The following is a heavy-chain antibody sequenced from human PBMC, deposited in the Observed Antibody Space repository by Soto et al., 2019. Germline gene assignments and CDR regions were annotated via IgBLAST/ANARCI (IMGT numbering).Heavy chain of an antibody. J-gene: IGHJ4*02. Sequence: AGGSLRLSCAASGFTFSSYGMHWVRQAPGKGLEWVAVISYDGSNKYYADSVKGRFTISRDNSKNTLYLQMNSLRAEDTAVYYCALAVAGPTAIGYWGQGTLVTVSS. CDR1: GFTFSSYG. CDR3: ALAVAGPTAIGY. V-gene: IGHV3-30*03. D-gene: IGHD6-19*01. CDR2: ISYDGSNK.